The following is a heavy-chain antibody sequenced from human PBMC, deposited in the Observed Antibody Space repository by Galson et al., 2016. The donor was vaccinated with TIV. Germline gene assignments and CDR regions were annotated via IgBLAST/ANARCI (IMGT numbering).Heavy chain of an antibody. CDR3: AHSRGPDIEYCSVNSCSRCFDY. CDR2: IYWNDDK. Sequence: PALVKPTQTLTLTCTFSGFSLSSSGVGVGWIRQPPGKAPEWLALIYWNDDKRYSPSPNTRLTITKDTSRNQVVLTMTNVDPEDTATYYCAHSRGPDIEYCSVNSCSRCFDYWGQGTLVTVSS. CDR1: GFSLSSSGVG. D-gene: IGHD2-2*01. J-gene: IGHJ4*02. V-gene: IGHV2-5*01.